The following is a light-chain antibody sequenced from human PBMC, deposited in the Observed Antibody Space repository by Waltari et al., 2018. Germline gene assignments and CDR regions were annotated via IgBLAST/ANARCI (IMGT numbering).Light chain of an antibody. J-gene: IGKJ1*01. CDR1: QNIRTY. CDR2: GAS. V-gene: IGKV1-39*01. Sequence: DIQMTQSPSSLSASIGDTTTVPCRASQNIRTYLNWYQQKPAKAPKLLIFGASSLPRGVPSRFTGSASGTEFTLTITNLQPDDFATYFCQQSFSSPWTFGQGTTV. CDR3: QQSFSSPWT.